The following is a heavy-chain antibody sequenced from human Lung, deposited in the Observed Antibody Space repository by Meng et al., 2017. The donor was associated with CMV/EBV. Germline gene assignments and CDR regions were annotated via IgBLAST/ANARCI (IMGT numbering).Heavy chain of an antibody. D-gene: IGHD2-2*02. CDR2: IIPIFGTA. Sequence: SVKVSCKASGGTFSSYAISWVRQAPGQGLEWMGGIIPIFGTANYAQKFQGRVTITTDESTSTAYMELSSLRSEDTAVYYCASKAGVVPAAIPVYYYYGMDFWGQGXTVTVSS. J-gene: IGHJ6*02. CDR3: ASKAGVVPAAIPVYYYYGMDF. CDR1: GGTFSSYA. V-gene: IGHV1-69*05.